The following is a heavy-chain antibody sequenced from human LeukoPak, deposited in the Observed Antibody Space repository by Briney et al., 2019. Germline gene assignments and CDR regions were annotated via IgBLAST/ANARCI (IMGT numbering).Heavy chain of an antibody. Sequence: GGSLRLSCAASGFTFSSYAMHWVRQAPGKGLEWVAVISYDGSNKYYADSVKGRFTISRDNAKNSLYLQMNSLRAEDTAVYYCARDSYCGGDCYSGLDFDYWGQGTLVTVSS. J-gene: IGHJ4*02. CDR1: GFTFSSYA. D-gene: IGHD2-21*02. V-gene: IGHV3-30-3*01. CDR3: ARDSYCGGDCYSGLDFDY. CDR2: ISYDGSNK.